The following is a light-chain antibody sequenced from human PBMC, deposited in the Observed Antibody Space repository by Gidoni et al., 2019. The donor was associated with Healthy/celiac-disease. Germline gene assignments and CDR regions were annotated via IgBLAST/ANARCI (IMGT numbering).Light chain of an antibody. V-gene: IGLV1-47*02. CDR2: SNN. Sequence: QSVLTQPPSASGTPAQRFTISCSGSSSNIGSNYVYWYQQLPGTAPKLLIYSNNQRPSGVPDRFSGSKSGTSASLAISGLRSEDEADYYCAAWDDSLSGYVFGTGTKVTVL. J-gene: IGLJ1*01. CDR1: SSNIGSNY. CDR3: AAWDDSLSGYV.